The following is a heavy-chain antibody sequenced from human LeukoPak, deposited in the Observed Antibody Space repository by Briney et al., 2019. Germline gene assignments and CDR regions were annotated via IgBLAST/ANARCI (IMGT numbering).Heavy chain of an antibody. CDR1: GYTFTGYY. Sequence: ASVKVSCKASGYTFTGYYMHWVRQAPGQGLEWMGWINPNSGGTNYAQRFQGRVTMTRDTSISTAYMELSRLRSDDTAVYYCARATSGYYDYFDYWGQGTLVTVSS. J-gene: IGHJ4*02. CDR3: ARATSGYYDYFDY. D-gene: IGHD3-22*01. CDR2: INPNSGGT. V-gene: IGHV1-2*02.